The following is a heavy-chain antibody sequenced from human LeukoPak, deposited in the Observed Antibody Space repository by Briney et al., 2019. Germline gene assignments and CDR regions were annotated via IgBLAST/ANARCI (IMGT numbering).Heavy chain of an antibody. CDR2: IYYSGST. V-gene: IGHV4-59*01. J-gene: IGHJ2*01. D-gene: IGHD4-17*01. CDR1: GGSISSYY. CDR3: ARDLGFDYGDFWYFDL. Sequence: SETLSLTCTGSGGSISSYYWSWIRQPPGKGLEWTGYIYYSGSTNYNPSLKSRVTISVDTSKNQFSLKLSSVTAADTAVYYCARDLGFDYGDFWYFDLWGRGTLVTVSS.